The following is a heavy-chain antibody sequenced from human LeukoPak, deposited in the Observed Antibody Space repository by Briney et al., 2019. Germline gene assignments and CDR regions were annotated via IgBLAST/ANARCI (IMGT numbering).Heavy chain of an antibody. V-gene: IGHV1-3*01. CDR1: GYTFTSYA. CDR2: INAGNGNT. Sequence: ASVKVSCKASGYTFTSYAMHWVRQAPGQRLEWMGWINAGNGNTKYSQKFQGRVTITRDTSASTAYMELSSLRSEDTAVYYCARDAYYYGSGSPSGFDYWGQGALVTVSS. J-gene: IGHJ4*02. D-gene: IGHD3-10*01. CDR3: ARDAYYYGSGSPSGFDY.